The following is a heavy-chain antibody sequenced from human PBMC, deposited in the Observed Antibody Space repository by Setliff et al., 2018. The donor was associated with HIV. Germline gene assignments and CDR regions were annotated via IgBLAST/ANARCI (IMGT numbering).Heavy chain of an antibody. V-gene: IGHV4-59*11. CDR2: IYYSGST. Sequence: KPSETLSLTCTVSGGSISSHYWSWIRQPPGKGLEWIGSIYYSGSTNYNPSLKSRVTISVDTSKNQFSLKLSSVTAADTAVYYCAREGEVQLWLEAHFDYWGQGTLVTV. J-gene: IGHJ4*02. CDR1: GGSISSHY. D-gene: IGHD5-18*01. CDR3: AREGEVQLWLEAHFDY.